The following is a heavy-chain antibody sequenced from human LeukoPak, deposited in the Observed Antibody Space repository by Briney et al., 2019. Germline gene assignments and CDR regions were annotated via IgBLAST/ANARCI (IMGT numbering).Heavy chain of an antibody. V-gene: IGHV3-7*01. J-gene: IGHJ4*02. CDR1: GFIFGAYG. CDR2: IKQDGSEK. CDR3: VKRLEKCGTRDY. D-gene: IGHD3-22*01. Sequence: GGSLRLSCAASGFIFGAYGMTWVRQAPGKGLEWVANIKQDGSEKYYMDSVKGRFTISRDNAKKSLFLQMNSLTAEDTALYYFVKRLEKCGTRDYWGQGTLVTVSS.